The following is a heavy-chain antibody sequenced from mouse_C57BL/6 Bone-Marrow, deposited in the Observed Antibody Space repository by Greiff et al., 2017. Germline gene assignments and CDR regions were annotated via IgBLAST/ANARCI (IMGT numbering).Heavy chain of an antibody. D-gene: IGHD2-4*01. CDR1: GYTFTNYW. V-gene: IGHV1-64*01. J-gene: IGHJ4*01. CDR2: MHPNGGSP. Sequence: VQLQQPGAELVKPGASVKLSCKASGYTFTNYWMHWVKQRPGQGLEWIGMMHPNGGSPDSNEKFKSEATLSVDKSSRTAYMELSSLTSEDSAVYYYARSYDYDYYTMDYWGQGTSVTVSS. CDR3: ARSYDYDYYTMDY.